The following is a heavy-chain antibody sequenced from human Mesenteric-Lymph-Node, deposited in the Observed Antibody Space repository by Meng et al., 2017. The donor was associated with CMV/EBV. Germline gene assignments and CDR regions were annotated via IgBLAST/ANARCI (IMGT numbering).Heavy chain of an antibody. CDR3: ATQYYYCSGGP. J-gene: IGHJ5*02. CDR1: GFTFSSYA. CDR2: ISGSGANT. D-gene: IGHD3-10*01. V-gene: IGHV3-23*01. Sequence: GESLKISCAASGFTFSSYAMSWVRPAPGKGLEWVSAISGSGANTYYADSVKGRFTISRDNSKNTLYLQMNSLRGEDTAAYYCATQYYYCSGGPWGQGTLVTVSS.